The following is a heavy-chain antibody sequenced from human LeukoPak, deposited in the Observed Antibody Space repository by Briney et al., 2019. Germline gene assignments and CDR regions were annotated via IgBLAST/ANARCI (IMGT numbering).Heavy chain of an antibody. CDR2: IYTSGST. D-gene: IGHD1-26*01. J-gene: IGHJ4*02. CDR1: GGSISSYY. CDR3: ARIGGTYYEYYFDY. Sequence: SETLSLTCTVSGGSISSYYWSWIRQPAGKRLEWIGRIYTSGSTNYNPSLKSRVTMSVDTSKNQFSLKLSSVTAADTAVYYCARIGGTYYEYYFDYWGQGTLVTASS. V-gene: IGHV4-4*07.